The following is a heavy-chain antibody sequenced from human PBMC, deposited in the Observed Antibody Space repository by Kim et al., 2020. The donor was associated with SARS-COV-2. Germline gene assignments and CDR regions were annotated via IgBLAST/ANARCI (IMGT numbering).Heavy chain of an antibody. CDR2: ISSSSSTI. J-gene: IGHJ3*02. CDR1: GFTFSSYS. V-gene: IGHV3-48*04. CDR3: ARDKRWWGNDAFDI. D-gene: IGHD2-15*01. Sequence: GGSLRLSCAASGFTFSSYSMNWVRQAPGKGLEWVSYISSSSSTIYYADSVKGRFTISRDNAKNSLYLQMNSLRAEDTAVYYCARDKRWWGNDAFDIWGQGTMVTVSS.